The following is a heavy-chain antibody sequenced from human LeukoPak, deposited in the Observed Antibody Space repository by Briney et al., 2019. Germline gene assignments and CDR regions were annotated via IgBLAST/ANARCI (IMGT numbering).Heavy chain of an antibody. CDR2: FDPEDGET. CDR1: GYTLTELS. CDR3: ATERVSRAAAGDVRGYNWFDP. D-gene: IGHD6-13*01. J-gene: IGHJ5*02. V-gene: IGHV1-24*01. Sequence: ASVKVSCKVSGYTLTELSMHWVRQAPGKGLEWMGGFDPEDGETIYAQKFQGRVTMTEDTSTDTAYMELSSLRSEDTAVYYCATERVSRAAAGDVRGYNWFDPWGQGTLVTVSS.